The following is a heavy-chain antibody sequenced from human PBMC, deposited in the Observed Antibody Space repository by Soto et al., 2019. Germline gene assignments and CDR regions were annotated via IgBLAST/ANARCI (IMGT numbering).Heavy chain of an antibody. J-gene: IGHJ4*02. V-gene: IGHV3-73*01. D-gene: IGHD3-22*01. CDR2: IRSKANSYAT. Sequence: GGSLRLSFAASGVTFSYSAMHWVRQSSGKGLEWVGRIRSKANSYATAYAASVKGRFTISRDDSKNMAYLQMNSLKTEDTAVYYCTRTYYDSTEYYPFDYWGQGTLVTVSS. CDR1: GVTFSYSA. CDR3: TRTYYDSTEYYPFDY.